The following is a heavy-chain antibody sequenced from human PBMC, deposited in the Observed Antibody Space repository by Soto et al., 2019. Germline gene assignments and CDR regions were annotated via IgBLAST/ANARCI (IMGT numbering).Heavy chain of an antibody. CDR2: ISGSGGST. Sequence: GGSLRLSCAASGFTFSSYAMSWVRQAPGKGLEWVSAISGSGGSTYYADSVKGRFTISRDNSKNTLYLQMNSLRAEDTAVYYCAKGGYSGYDSTNDAFDIWGQGTMVTVSS. CDR1: GFTFSSYA. D-gene: IGHD5-12*01. V-gene: IGHV3-23*01. CDR3: AKGGYSGYDSTNDAFDI. J-gene: IGHJ3*02.